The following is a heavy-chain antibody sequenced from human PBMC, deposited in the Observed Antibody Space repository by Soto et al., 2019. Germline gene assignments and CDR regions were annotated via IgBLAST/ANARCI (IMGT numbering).Heavy chain of an antibody. CDR1: GFTFSNHW. CDR3: ARVPVPTVPYFDY. CDR2: IDYDGSST. V-gene: IGHV3-74*01. D-gene: IGHD4-17*01. Sequence: EVQLVESGGGLVQPGGSLRLSCAASGFTFSNHWMHWVRQSPGKGLVWVSRIDYDGSSTSQADSVKGRFSISRNTAKNTLYLQMNSLRAEDTAVYYCARVPVPTVPYFDYWGQGTLVTVSS. J-gene: IGHJ4*02.